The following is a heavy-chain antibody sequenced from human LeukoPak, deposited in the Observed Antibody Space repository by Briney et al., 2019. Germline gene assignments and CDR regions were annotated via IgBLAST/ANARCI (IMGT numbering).Heavy chain of an antibody. D-gene: IGHD2-15*01. CDR2: ISYDGSNK. CDR1: GFTFSSYA. V-gene: IGHV3-30-3*01. Sequence: PGGSLRPSCAASGFTFSSYAMHWVRQAPGKGLEWVAVISYDGSNKYYADSVKGRFTISRDNSKNTLYLQMNSLRAEDTAVYYCARDYSGTSVVAATCAGYWGQGTLVTVSS. CDR3: ARDYSGTSVVAATCAGY. J-gene: IGHJ4*02.